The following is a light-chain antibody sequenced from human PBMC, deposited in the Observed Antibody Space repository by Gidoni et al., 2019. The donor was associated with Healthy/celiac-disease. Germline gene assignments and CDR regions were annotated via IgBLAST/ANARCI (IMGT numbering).Light chain of an antibody. CDR2: AAS. J-gene: IGKJ4*01. CDR1: QSISSY. V-gene: IGKV1-39*01. Sequence: DIQMTQSPSSLSASVGDRVTITCRASQSISSYLTWYQQTPGKAPKRLIYAASSLHRGGPSRFSGSGSGTEFTLTISSLQAGDFATDYCQQSYSTPRAFXGXTKVEIK. CDR3: QQSYSTPRA.